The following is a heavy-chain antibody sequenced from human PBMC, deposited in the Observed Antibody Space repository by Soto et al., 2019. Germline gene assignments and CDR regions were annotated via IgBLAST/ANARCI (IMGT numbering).Heavy chain of an antibody. Sequence: XEILSLTCAVSGYSISSSNWWCWIRQPPGKGLEWIGYIYYSGSTYYNPSLKSRVTMSVDTSKNQFSLKLSSVTAVDTAVYYCARMDTPDIRGHWFDPWGQGTLVTVSS. V-gene: IGHV4-28*01. J-gene: IGHJ5*02. CDR3: ARMDTPDIRGHWFDP. CDR2: IYYSGST. CDR1: GYSISSSNW. D-gene: IGHD5-18*01.